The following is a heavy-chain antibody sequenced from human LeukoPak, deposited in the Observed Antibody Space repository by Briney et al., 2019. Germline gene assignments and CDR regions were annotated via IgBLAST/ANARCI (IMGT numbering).Heavy chain of an antibody. V-gene: IGHV1-46*01. J-gene: IGHJ6*03. CDR3: ATERVGAITSSGYYYYMDV. CDR2: INPSGGST. CDR1: GYTFTSYY. D-gene: IGHD1-26*01. Sequence: ASVKVSCKASGYTFTSYYMHWVRQAPGQGLEWMGIINPSGGSTSYAQKFQGRVTMTEDTSTDTAYMELSSLRSEDTAVYYCATERVGAITSSGYYYYMDVWGKGTTVTVSS.